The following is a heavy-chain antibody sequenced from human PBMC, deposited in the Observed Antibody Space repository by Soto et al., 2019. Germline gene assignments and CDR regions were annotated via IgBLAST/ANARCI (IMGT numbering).Heavy chain of an antibody. Sequence: SETLSLTCTVSGGSISSYYWSWIRQPPGKGLEWIGYIYYSGSTNYNPSLKSRVTISVDTSKNQFSLKLSSVTAADAAVYYCASQTDYYMDVWGKGTTVTVSS. J-gene: IGHJ6*03. CDR1: GGSISSYY. V-gene: IGHV4-59*08. CDR3: ASQTDYYMDV. CDR2: IYYSGST.